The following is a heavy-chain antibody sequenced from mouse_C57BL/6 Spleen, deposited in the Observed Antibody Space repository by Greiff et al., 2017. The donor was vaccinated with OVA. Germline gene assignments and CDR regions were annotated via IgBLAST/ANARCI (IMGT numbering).Heavy chain of an antibody. D-gene: IGHD2-3*01. J-gene: IGHJ4*01. CDR3: AKGDGYSYAMDY. V-gene: IGHV1-52*01. CDR1: GYTFTSYW. Sequence: VQLQQPGAELVRPGSSVKLSCKASGYTFTSYWMHWVKQRPIQGLEWIGNIDPSDSETHYNQKFKDKATLTVDKSSSTAYMQLSSLTSEDSAVYYCAKGDGYSYAMDYWGQGTSVTVSS. CDR2: IDPSDSET.